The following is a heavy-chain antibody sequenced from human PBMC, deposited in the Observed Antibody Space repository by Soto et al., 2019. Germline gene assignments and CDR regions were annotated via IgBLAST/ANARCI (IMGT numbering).Heavy chain of an antibody. J-gene: IGHJ6*02. CDR1: RFTFSSYA. V-gene: IGHV3-23*01. Sequence: ASLRLSCAASRFTFSSYAMSWVRQAPGKGLEWVSAISGSGGNTHYADAVKGRFNITRDNSKNTLYLQMNSLSAEDTDVYYCAKRDGDTGSFDYYYGIDVWGQGTTVTV. CDR3: AKRDGDTGSFDYYYGIDV. CDR2: ISGSGGNT. D-gene: IGHD3-10*01.